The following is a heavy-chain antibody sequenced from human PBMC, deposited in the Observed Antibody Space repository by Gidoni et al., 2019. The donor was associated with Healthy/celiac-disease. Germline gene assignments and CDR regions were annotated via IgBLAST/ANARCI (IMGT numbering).Heavy chain of an antibody. CDR2: INHSGST. CDR1: GGSFSGYY. V-gene: IGHV4-34*01. CDR3: ARGRGGSGYYFDY. D-gene: IGHD2-15*01. J-gene: IGHJ4*02. Sequence: QVQLQQWGAGLLKPSETLSLTCAVYGGSFSGYYWSWIRQPPGKGLEWIGEINHSGSTNYNPSLKSRVTISVDTSKNQFSLKLSSVTAADTAVYYCARGRGGSGYYFDYWGQGTLVTVSS.